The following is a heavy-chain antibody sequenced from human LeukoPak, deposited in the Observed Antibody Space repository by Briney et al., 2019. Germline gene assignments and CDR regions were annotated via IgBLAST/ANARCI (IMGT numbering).Heavy chain of an antibody. Sequence: PGGSLRLSCAASGFTFSNAWMSWVRQAPGKGLEWVGRIKSKTDGGTTDYAAPVKGRFTISRDDSKNTLYLQMNSLKTEDTAVYYCTRPVFVEGDGYRRQNGMDVWGQGTTVTVSS. J-gene: IGHJ6*02. V-gene: IGHV3-15*01. CDR2: IKSKTDGGTT. CDR1: GFTFSNAW. D-gene: IGHD5-24*01. CDR3: TRPVFVEGDGYRRQNGMDV.